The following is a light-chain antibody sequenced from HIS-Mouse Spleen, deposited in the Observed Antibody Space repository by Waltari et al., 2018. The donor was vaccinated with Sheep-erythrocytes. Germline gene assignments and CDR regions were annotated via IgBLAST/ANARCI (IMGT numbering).Light chain of an antibody. J-gene: IGLJ2*01. Sequence: QSALTQPRSVSVSPGQSVTISCTGTGSDGGGYNYVSWYQQHPGKAPKLMIYDVSKRPSGVPDPFSGSKSGNTASLTISGLQAEDEADYYCCSYAGSSTYVVFGGGTKLTVL. CDR3: CSYAGSSTYVV. V-gene: IGLV2-11*01. CDR2: DVS. CDR1: GSDGGGYNY.